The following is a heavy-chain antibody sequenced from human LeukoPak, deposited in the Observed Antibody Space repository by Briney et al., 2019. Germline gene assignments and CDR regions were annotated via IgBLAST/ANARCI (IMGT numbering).Heavy chain of an antibody. CDR1: GFTFSSYW. J-gene: IGHJ4*02. D-gene: IGHD6-19*01. V-gene: IGHV3-7*01. CDR2: IKQDGTEK. CDR3: ARGDSGWHAFPFDY. Sequence: GGSLRLSCETSGFTFSSYWMSWVRQAPGKGLEWVANIKQDGTEKYYVDSVKGRFTISRDNARNSLSLQMNSLRAEDTALYYCARGDSGWHAFPFDYWGQGTLVTVS.